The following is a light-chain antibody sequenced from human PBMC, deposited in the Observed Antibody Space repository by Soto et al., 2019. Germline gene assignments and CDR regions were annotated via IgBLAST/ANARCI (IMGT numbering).Light chain of an antibody. CDR3: QQRSNWPIT. J-gene: IGKJ5*01. V-gene: IGKV3-11*01. Sequence: EIVLTQSPATLSLSPGESATLSCGATRSVSSYLAWYQQKPGQAPRLLIYDASSRPTDIPARFSGSGSGTDFTLTISSLEPEDFALYYCQQRSNWPITSGQGTRLEIK. CDR2: DAS. CDR1: RSVSSY.